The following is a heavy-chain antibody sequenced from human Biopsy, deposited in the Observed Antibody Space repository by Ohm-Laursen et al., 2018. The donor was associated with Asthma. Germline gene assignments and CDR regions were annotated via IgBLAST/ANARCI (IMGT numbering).Heavy chain of an antibody. D-gene: IGHD5-12*01. V-gene: IGHV3-30*18. CDR1: GFMFRSFG. CDR3: AKRRGYSGHDNDY. Sequence: SLRLSCAAPGFMFRSFGMHWVRQAPGKGLEWVSVISYDGNHKFYEDSVKGRITISRDNSKNTLYLQMNSLRTEDTAVYYCAKRRGYSGHDNDYWGQGTLVNVSS. CDR2: ISYDGNHK. J-gene: IGHJ4*02.